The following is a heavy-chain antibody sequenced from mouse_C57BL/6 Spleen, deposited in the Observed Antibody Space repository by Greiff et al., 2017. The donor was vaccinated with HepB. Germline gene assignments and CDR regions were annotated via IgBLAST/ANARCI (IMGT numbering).Heavy chain of an antibody. Sequence: VQLKESGAELVRPGTSVKVSCKASGYAFTNYLIEWVKQRPGQGLEWIGVINPGSGGTNYNEKFKGKATLTADKSSSTAYMQLSSLTSEDSAVYFCARYYGSSSYYFDYWGQGTTLTVSS. CDR3: ARYYGSSSYYFDY. J-gene: IGHJ2*01. CDR2: INPGSGGT. CDR1: GYAFTNYL. D-gene: IGHD1-1*01. V-gene: IGHV1-54*01.